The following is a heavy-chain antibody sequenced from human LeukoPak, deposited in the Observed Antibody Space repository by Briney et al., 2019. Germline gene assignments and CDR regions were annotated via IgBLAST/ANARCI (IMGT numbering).Heavy chain of an antibody. V-gene: IGHV1-3*01. D-gene: IGHD3-10*01. J-gene: IGHJ4*02. Sequence: ASVKVSCKASGYTFTSYAMHWVRQAPGQRLEWMGWINAGNGNTKYSQKFQGRVTITRDTSASTAYMELSSLRSEDTAVYYCAREYYYGSGSYQSPSYWGQGTLVTVSS. CDR1: GYTFTSYA. CDR2: INAGNGNT. CDR3: AREYYYGSGSYQSPSY.